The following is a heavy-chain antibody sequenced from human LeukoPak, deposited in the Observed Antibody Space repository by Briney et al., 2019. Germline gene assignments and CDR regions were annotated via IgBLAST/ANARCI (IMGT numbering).Heavy chain of an antibody. CDR1: GFTFSSYG. J-gene: IGHJ5*02. CDR2: IRSDGSNK. Sequence: GGSLTLSCAASGFTFSSYGMHWVRQAPGKGLEWVAFIRSDGSNKYYADSVKGRFTISRDNSKNTLYLQMSSLRPEDTAVYYCAKDYSKTSYYGSGTYYRPNWFDPWGQGTLVIVSS. CDR3: AKDYSKTSYYGSGTYYRPNWFDP. D-gene: IGHD3-10*01. V-gene: IGHV3-30*02.